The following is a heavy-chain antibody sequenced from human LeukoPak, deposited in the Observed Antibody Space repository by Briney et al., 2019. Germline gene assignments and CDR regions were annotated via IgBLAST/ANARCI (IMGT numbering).Heavy chain of an antibody. CDR3: ARGSGNTIFGVVIINPTFDY. D-gene: IGHD3-3*01. V-gene: IGHV4-34*01. CDR1: GGSFSGYY. J-gene: IGHJ4*02. CDR2: INHSGST. Sequence: PSETLSLTCAAYGGSFSGYYWSWIRQPPGKGLEWIGEINHSGSTNYNPSLKSRVTISVDTSKNQFSLKLSSVTAADTAVYYCARGSGNTIFGVVIINPTFDYWGQGTLVTVSS.